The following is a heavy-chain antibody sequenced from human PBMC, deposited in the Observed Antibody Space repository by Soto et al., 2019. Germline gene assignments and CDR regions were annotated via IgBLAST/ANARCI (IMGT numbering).Heavy chain of an antibody. CDR1: GYTFSGHF. Sequence: QVQLVQSGAELKKPGASVKVSCKTSGYTFSGHFLQWVRQAPGAGPEWMGWINPNTGNTKYGQQFEGRVTMTRDMSISTAYMELTRMTVDDTAVYFCARAGSYCSGGSCCFADWGQGSRVTVSS. J-gene: IGHJ4*02. CDR3: ARAGSYCSGGSCCFAD. D-gene: IGHD2-15*01. V-gene: IGHV1-2*02. CDR2: INPNTGNT.